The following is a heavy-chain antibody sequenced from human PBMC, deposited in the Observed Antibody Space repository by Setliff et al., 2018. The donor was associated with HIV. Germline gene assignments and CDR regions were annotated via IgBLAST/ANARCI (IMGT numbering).Heavy chain of an antibody. Sequence: SETLSLTCTVSGGSISSGRYYWIWIRQPPGKGLEWIGHIFYSGSTNHNPSLKSRVTISVDTSKNQFSLKLSSVTAADTAVYYCARGKWLVQNFYSYYMDVWGKGTTVTVS. CDR1: GGSISSGRYY. V-gene: IGHV4-61*01. D-gene: IGHD6-19*01. CDR2: IFYSGST. J-gene: IGHJ6*03. CDR3: ARGKWLVQNFYSYYMDV.